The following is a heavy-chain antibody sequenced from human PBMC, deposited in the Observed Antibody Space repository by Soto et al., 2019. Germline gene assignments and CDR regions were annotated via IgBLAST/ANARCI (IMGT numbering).Heavy chain of an antibody. D-gene: IGHD3-16*01. CDR2: IKQDGSEK. V-gene: IGHV3-7*01. J-gene: IGHJ4*02. CDR1: GFTFSSYW. Sequence: VQLVESGGGLVQPGGSLRLSCAASGFTFSSYWMSWVRQAPGKGLEWVANIKQDGSEKYYVDSVKGRFTISRDNAKNSLYLQMNSLRAEDTAVYYCARDRAGNELMSYFDYWGQGTLVTVSS. CDR3: ARDRAGNELMSYFDY.